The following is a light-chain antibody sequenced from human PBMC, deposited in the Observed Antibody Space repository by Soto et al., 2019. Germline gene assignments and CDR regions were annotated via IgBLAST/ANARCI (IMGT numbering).Light chain of an antibody. CDR2: DAS. Sequence: DIQMTQSPSTLSAFVGDRVTITCRASQSVNSWLAWYQQRPGKAPKLLIYDASTLESGVPSRFSGSASGTDFTLTISCLQSEDFATYYCQQYYTYPYTFGQGTKVDIK. V-gene: IGKV1-5*01. CDR3: QQYYTYPYT. CDR1: QSVNSW. J-gene: IGKJ2*01.